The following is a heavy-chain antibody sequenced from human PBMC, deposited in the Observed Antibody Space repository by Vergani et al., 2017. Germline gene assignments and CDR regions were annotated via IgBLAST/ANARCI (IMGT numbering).Heavy chain of an antibody. Sequence: EVHLVESGGGLVQPGGSLRLSCAASGFSFRTFSMFWVRQPPGKGLAWVSKISPDGRTTEYADSVKGRITISRDNSKNTLYLQMNSLRAEDTAVYYCAKDTTLNYGGWFDPWGQGTLVTVSS. D-gene: IGHD4-23*01. J-gene: IGHJ5*02. CDR1: GFSFRTFS. CDR2: ISPDGRTT. V-gene: IGHV3-23*04. CDR3: AKDTTLNYGGWFDP.